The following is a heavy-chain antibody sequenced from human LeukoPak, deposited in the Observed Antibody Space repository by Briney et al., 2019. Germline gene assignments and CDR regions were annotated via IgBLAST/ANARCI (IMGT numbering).Heavy chain of an antibody. Sequence: PSETLSLTCSVSGDSVSRSDSYWDWIRQPPGKGLEWIVTIYYSGRTYYSPSLKSRVTMSVDPANNQFTRTLRPVTAADTAVYYCARRRYYDGSGYLEWGQGTLLSVSS. CDR3: ARRRYYDGSGYLE. D-gene: IGHD3-22*01. J-gene: IGHJ1*01. CDR1: GDSVSRSDSY. V-gene: IGHV4-39*01. CDR2: IYYSGRT.